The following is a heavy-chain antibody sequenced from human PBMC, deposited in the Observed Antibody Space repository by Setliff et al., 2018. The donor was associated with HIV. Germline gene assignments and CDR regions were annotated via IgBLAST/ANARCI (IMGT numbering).Heavy chain of an antibody. CDR2: IKDRTDNYAT. V-gene: IGHV3-73*01. CDR3: SKVSSYDYSKYFDY. CDR1: GFTFSGSP. J-gene: IGHJ4*02. Sequence: GGSLRLSCAASGFTFSGSPIHWVRQASGKGLEWLGRIKDRTDNYATAYAASVKGRFTIFRDDSKNTVYLQMSSLRADDTAVYYCSKVSSYDYSKYFDYWGQGTQVTVSS. D-gene: IGHD5-18*01.